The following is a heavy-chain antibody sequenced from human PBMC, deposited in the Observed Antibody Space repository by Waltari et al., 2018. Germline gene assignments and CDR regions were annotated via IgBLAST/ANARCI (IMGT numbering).Heavy chain of an antibody. V-gene: IGHV4-34*01. CDR1: GGSFSGYY. Sequence: QVQLQQWGAGLLKPSETLSLTCAVYGGSFSGYYWSWIRQPPGKGLEWIGEINHSGSTNYNPPLKSRVTISVYTSKNQFSLKLSSVTAEDTAVYYCAKTSGGDYYYYYYMDVWGKGTTVTVSS. D-gene: IGHD3-10*01. CDR2: INHSGST. CDR3: AKTSGGDYYYYYYMDV. J-gene: IGHJ6*03.